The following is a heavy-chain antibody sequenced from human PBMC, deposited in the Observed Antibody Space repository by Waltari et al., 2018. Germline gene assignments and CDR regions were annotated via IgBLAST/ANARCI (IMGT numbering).Heavy chain of an antibody. CDR1: GFTFTSYS. V-gene: IGHV3-48*01. CDR2: ISSSSSTI. J-gene: IGHJ4*02. CDR3: ARDRSADY. Sequence: EVQLVESGGGLVQPGGSLRLYCDASGFTFTSYSMNWVRQAPGKGLEWVSYISSSSSTIYYADSVKGRFTISRDNAKNSLYLQMNSLRAEDTAVYYCARDRSADYWGQGTLVTVSS.